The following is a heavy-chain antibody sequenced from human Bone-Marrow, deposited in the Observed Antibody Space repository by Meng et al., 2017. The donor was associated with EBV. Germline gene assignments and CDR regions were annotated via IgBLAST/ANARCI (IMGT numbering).Heavy chain of an antibody. Sequence: VQLQESGPGLVRPSGXLSLTCAVSGGSISSRGYSWSWLRQPPGKGLEWIGYFYHRGSTFYNPSLKSRLTISVDTSNNQFSLKLTSFTAADTAIYYCARGGDGSGSIDFWGPGTPFYVSS. CDR3: ARGGDGSGSIDF. V-gene: IGHV4-30-4*01. CDR2: FYHRGST. CDR1: GGSISSRGYS. J-gene: IGHJ4*02. D-gene: IGHD3-10*01.